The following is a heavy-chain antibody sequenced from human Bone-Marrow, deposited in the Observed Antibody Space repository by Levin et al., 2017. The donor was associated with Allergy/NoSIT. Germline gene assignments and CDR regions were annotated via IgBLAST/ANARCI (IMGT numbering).Heavy chain of an antibody. V-gene: IGHV3-74*01. CDR2: IQGDGSST. CDR1: GFTFSSNW. Sequence: GGSLRLSCAASGFTFSSNWMHWVRQAPGKGLEWVSRIQGDGSSTSYADPVKGRFTISRDNAKNTLYLQMNSLRTEDTAVYYCANEYCTRSGGYSFDSWGRGTLVTVSS. J-gene: IGHJ4*02. CDR3: ANEYCTRSGGYSFDS. D-gene: IGHD2/OR15-2a*01.